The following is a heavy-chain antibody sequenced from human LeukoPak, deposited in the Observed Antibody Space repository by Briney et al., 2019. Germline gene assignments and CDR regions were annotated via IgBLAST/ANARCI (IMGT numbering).Heavy chain of an antibody. CDR1: GFTFSRYG. CDR3: ARVMGAGVAVAGSFDY. V-gene: IGHV3-64*01. CDR2: ISSNGGST. D-gene: IGHD6-19*01. Sequence: PGRSLRLSCVVSGFTFSRYGMHWVRQAPGKGLEYVSAISSNGGSTYYANSVKGRFTISRDNSKNTLYLQMGSLRAEDMAVYYCARVMGAGVAVAGSFDYWGQGTLVTVSS. J-gene: IGHJ4*02.